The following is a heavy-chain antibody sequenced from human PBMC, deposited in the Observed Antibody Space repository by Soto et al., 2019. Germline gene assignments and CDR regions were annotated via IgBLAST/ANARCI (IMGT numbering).Heavy chain of an antibody. D-gene: IGHD4-4*01. Sequence: SETLSLTCAVYGGSFSGYYWSWIRQPPGKGLEWIGEINHSGSTNYNPSLKSRVTISVDTSKNQFSLKLSSVTAADTAVYYCARGQPVTTHYYYYYMDVWGKGTTVTVSS. CDR2: INHSGST. J-gene: IGHJ6*03. CDR1: GGSFSGYY. V-gene: IGHV4-34*01. CDR3: ARGQPVTTHYYYYYMDV.